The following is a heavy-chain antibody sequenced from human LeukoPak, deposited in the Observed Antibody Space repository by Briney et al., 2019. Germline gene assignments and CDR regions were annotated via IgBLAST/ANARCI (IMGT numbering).Heavy chain of an antibody. CDR3: ARESCGSTSCPGRGNNWFDP. D-gene: IGHD2-2*01. CDR1: GYTFTGYY. Sequence: ASVKVSCKASGYTFTGYYMHWVRQAPGQGLEWMGWINPNSGGTNYAQKFQGRVTMTRDTSISTAYMELSRLRSDDTAVYYCARESCGSTSCPGRGNNWFDPWGQGTLVTVSS. CDR2: INPNSGGT. V-gene: IGHV1-2*02. J-gene: IGHJ5*02.